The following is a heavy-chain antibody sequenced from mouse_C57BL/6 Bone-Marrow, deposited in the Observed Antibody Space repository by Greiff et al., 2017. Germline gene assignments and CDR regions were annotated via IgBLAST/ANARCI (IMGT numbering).Heavy chain of an antibody. CDR3: ARCRAPYYYGSSPFAY. Sequence: VQLQQPGAELVKPGASVKLSCKASGYTFTSYWMHWVKQRPGQGLEWIGMIHPNSGSTNYNEKFKSKATLTVDKSSSTAYMQLSSLTSEDSAVYYCARCRAPYYYGSSPFAYWGQGTLVTVSA. CDR2: IHPNSGST. J-gene: IGHJ3*01. CDR1: GYTFTSYW. V-gene: IGHV1-64*01. D-gene: IGHD1-1*01.